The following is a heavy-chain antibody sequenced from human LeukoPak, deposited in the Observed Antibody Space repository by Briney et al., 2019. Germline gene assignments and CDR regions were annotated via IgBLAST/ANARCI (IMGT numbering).Heavy chain of an antibody. CDR3: ARDYYDILTGYYLDY. CDR2: ISSSSSTI. Sequence: GGSLRLSCAASGFTFSSYSMNWVRQAPGKGLEWVSYISSSSSTIYYADSVKGRFTISRDNAKNSLYLQMNSLRAEDTAVYYRARDYYDILTGYYLDYWGQGTLVTVSS. V-gene: IGHV3-48*01. D-gene: IGHD3-9*01. CDR1: GFTFSSYS. J-gene: IGHJ4*02.